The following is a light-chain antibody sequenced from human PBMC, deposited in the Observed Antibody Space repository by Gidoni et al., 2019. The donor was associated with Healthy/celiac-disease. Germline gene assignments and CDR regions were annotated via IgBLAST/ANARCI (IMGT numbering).Light chain of an antibody. CDR2: VVS. CDR1: SSDVGGYNY. Sequence: QSALTQPAPVSGSPGQSITISCTGTSSDVGGYNYVSWYQQHPGKAPKLMIYVVSNRPSGVSNRFSGSKSGNTASLTISGLQAEDEADYYCSSYTSSSSLFGGGTKLTVL. CDR3: SSYTSSSSL. J-gene: IGLJ3*02. V-gene: IGLV2-14*03.